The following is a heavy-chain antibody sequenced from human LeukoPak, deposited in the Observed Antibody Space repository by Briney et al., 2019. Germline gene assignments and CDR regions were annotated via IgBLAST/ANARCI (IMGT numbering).Heavy chain of an antibody. Sequence: SVKVSCKASGYTFTGYYMHWVRQAPGQGLEWMGGIIPILNTTDYTQKLQGRVTITAESTSTVYMELTSLRSDDTAVYYCARGDGPRRDYFHYWGQGVLVTVSS. CDR1: GYTFTGYY. V-gene: IGHV1-69*13. D-gene: IGHD5-24*01. CDR2: IIPILNTT. J-gene: IGHJ4*02. CDR3: ARGDGPRRDYFHY.